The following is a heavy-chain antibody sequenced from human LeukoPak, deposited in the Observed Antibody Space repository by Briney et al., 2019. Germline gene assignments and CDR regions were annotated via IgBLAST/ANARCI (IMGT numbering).Heavy chain of an antibody. CDR1: GGSISSYY. CDR3: AREAAARPLSYYYYMDV. D-gene: IGHD6-6*01. J-gene: IGHJ6*03. Sequence: PSETLSLTCTVSGGSISSYYWSWIRQPAGKGLEWIGRIYTSGSTNYNPSLKSRVTMSVDTSKSQFSLKLSSVTAADTAVYYCAREAAARPLSYYYYMDVWGKGTTVTVSS. CDR2: IYTSGST. V-gene: IGHV4-4*07.